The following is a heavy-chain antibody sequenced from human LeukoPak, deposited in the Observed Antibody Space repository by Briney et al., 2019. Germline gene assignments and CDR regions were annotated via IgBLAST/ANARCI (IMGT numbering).Heavy chain of an antibody. CDR3: ARSASIRTYYFDY. CDR1: GYSFTSYG. D-gene: IGHD1-1*01. V-gene: IGHV1-46*01. CDR2: INPSGGST. Sequence: ASVKVSCKTSGYSFTSYGISWVRQAPGQGLEWMGIINPSGGSTSYAQKFQGRVTMTRDMSTSTVYMELSSLRSEDTAVYYCARSASIRTYYFDYWGQGTLVTVSS. J-gene: IGHJ4*02.